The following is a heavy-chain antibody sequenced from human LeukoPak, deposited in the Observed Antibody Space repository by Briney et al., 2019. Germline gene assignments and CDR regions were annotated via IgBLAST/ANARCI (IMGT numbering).Heavy chain of an antibody. D-gene: IGHD6-19*01. Sequence: SGTLSLTCTVSGGSISSYYWSWIRQPPGKGLEWIGYIYYSGSTNYNPSLKSRVTISVDTSKNQFSLKLSSVTAADTAVYYCARAQWLGTGAFDIWGQGTMVTVSS. CDR2: IYYSGST. CDR1: GGSISSYY. J-gene: IGHJ3*02. CDR3: ARAQWLGTGAFDI. V-gene: IGHV4-59*01.